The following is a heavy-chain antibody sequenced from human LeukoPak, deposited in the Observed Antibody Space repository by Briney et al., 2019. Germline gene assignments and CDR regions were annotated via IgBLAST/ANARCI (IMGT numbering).Heavy chain of an antibody. CDR2: IYYSGST. CDR3: ASTRGIAVAGTDFWYFDL. V-gene: IGHV4-61*05. CDR1: GGSISSSSYY. Sequence: SETLSLTCTVSGGSISSSSYYWGWIRQPPGKGLEWIGYIYYSGSTNYNPSLKSRVTISVDTSKNQFSLKLSSVTAADTAVYYCASTRGIAVAGTDFWYFDLWGRGTLVTVSS. D-gene: IGHD6-19*01. J-gene: IGHJ2*01.